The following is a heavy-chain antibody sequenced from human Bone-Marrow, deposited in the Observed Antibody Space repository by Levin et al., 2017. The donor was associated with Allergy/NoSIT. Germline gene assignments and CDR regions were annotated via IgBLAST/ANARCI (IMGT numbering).Heavy chain of an antibody. CDR3: SRDRDGEVVPVLLAY. D-gene: IGHD5-24*01. CDR2: ISGSGSTI. CDR1: GFTFSSYE. V-gene: IGHV3-48*03. J-gene: IGHJ4*02. Sequence: GESLKISCAASGFTFSSYEMNWVRQAPGKGLEWVSYISGSGSTIYYADSVKGRFTISRDNAKNSLYLQMNSLRAEDTAVYYCSRDRDGEVVPVLLAYWGQGTLVTVSS.